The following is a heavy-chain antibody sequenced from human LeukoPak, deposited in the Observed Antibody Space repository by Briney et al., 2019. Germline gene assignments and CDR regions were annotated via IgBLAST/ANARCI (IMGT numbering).Heavy chain of an antibody. D-gene: IGHD3-22*01. CDR1: GFTFSNAW. CDR2: IKSKVDGGTT. J-gene: IGHJ4*02. V-gene: IGHV3-15*01. Sequence: PGGSLRLSCAGSGFTFSNAWMNWVRQAPGKGLEWVGRIKSKVDGGTTDYVAPVKGRFTISRDDPKNTVYLQMNSLKTEDTAVYYCSTGGYYEDYWGQGTLVTVSS. CDR3: STGGYYEDY.